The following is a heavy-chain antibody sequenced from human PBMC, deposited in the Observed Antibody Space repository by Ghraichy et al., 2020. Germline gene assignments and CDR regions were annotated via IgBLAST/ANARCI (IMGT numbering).Heavy chain of an antibody. CDR3: AKDLVGSYAFDY. Sequence: GGSLRLSCAASGFTFSSYGMHWVRQAPGKGLEWVAVISYDGSNKYYADSVKGRFTISRDNSKNTLYLQMNSLRAEDTAVYYCAKDLVGSYAFDYWGQGTLVTVSS. CDR1: GFTFSSYG. D-gene: IGHD3-16*01. J-gene: IGHJ4*02. V-gene: IGHV3-30*18. CDR2: ISYDGSNK.